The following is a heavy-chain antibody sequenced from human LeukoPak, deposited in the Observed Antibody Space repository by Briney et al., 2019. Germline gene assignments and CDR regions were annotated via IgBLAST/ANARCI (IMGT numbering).Heavy chain of an antibody. CDR1: GYTFTSYD. Sequence: ASVKVSCKASGYTFTSYDINWVRQAPGQGLEWMGWISAYNGNTNYAQKLQGRVTMTTDTSTSTAYMELRSLRSDDTAVYYCARGSSSVPWNWFDPWGQGTLVTVSS. CDR2: ISAYNGNT. CDR3: ARGSSSVPWNWFDP. V-gene: IGHV1-18*01. D-gene: IGHD6-6*01. J-gene: IGHJ5*02.